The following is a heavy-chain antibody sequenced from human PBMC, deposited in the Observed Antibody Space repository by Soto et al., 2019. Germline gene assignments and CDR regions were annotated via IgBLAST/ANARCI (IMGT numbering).Heavy chain of an antibody. J-gene: IGHJ6*03. CDR2: IYYSGST. Sequence: SETLSLTCTVSGGSISSYYWSWIRQPPGKGLEWIGYIYYSGSTNYNPSLKSRVTISVDTSKNQFSLKLSSVTAADTAVYYCARQGGYSYTREAGGPYYYYYMDVWGKGTTVTVSS. V-gene: IGHV4-59*08. CDR3: ARQGGYSYTREAGGPYYYYYMDV. D-gene: IGHD5-18*01. CDR1: GGSISSYY.